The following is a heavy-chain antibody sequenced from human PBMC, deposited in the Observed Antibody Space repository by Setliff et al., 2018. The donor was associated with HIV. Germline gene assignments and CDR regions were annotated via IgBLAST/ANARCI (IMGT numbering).Heavy chain of an antibody. J-gene: IGHJ4*02. D-gene: IGHD3-10*01. CDR3: AAKPMIRGRPFAF. CDR1: GPSFSGYY. V-gene: IGHV4-34*01. Sequence: SETLSLTCAVYGPSFSGYYWNWIRQFPGKSLEWIGEINHSGTTNYSPSFKSRLNISVDVSKNQFSLRLASLSAADTAAYFCAAKPMIRGRPFAFWGQPTLVTVS. CDR2: INHSGTT.